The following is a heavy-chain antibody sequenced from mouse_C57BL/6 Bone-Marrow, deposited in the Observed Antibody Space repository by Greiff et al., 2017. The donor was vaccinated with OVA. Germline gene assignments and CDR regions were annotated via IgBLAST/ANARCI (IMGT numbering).Heavy chain of an antibody. Sequence: QVQLQQPGAELVKPGASVKLSCKASGYTFTSYWMHWVKQRPGQGLEWIGMIHPNSGSTNYNEKFKSKATLTVDKSSSTAYMQLSSLTSEDSAVYYCARADGYWGVAYWGQGTLVTVSA. CDR3: ARADGYWGVAY. CDR1: GYTFTSYW. J-gene: IGHJ3*01. V-gene: IGHV1-64*01. CDR2: IHPNSGST. D-gene: IGHD2-3*01.